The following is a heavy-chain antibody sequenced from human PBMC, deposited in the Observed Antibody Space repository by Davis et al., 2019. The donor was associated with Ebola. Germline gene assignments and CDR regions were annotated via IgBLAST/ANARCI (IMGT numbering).Heavy chain of an antibody. J-gene: IGHJ5*02. CDR1: GFTVSSNY. Sequence: GESLKISCAASGFTVSSNYMSWVRQAPGKGLEWVSVIYSGGSTYYADSVKGRFTISRDNSKNTLYLQMNSLRAEDTAVYYCARVREEGVDPWGQGTLVTVSS. D-gene: IGHD3-10*01. V-gene: IGHV3-53*01. CDR3: ARVREEGVDP. CDR2: IYSGGST.